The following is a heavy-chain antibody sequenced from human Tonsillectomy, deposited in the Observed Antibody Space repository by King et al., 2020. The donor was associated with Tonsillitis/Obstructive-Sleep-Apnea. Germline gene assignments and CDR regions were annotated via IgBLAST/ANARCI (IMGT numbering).Heavy chain of an antibody. Sequence: VQLVEAGGGLIQPGGSLRLSCAASGFTVSSNYMSLVRQAPGKGLEWDSVSYSGGSTYYADSVKGLFTISRDNSKNTLYLQMNSLRAEDTAVYYCASMGSSGWYFDYWGQGTLVTVSS. CDR2: SYSGGST. V-gene: IGHV3-53*01. CDR1: GFTVSSNY. D-gene: IGHD6-19*01. CDR3: ASMGSSGWYFDY. J-gene: IGHJ4*02.